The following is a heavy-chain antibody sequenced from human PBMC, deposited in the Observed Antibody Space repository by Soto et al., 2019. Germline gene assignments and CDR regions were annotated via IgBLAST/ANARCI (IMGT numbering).Heavy chain of an antibody. CDR1: GGTFSSYA. CDR2: IIPIFGTA. V-gene: IGHV1-69*13. CDR3: ARDSFGDKLENFDWFPRGTMDV. J-gene: IGHJ6*02. Sequence: SVKVSCKASGGTFSSYAISCVRQAPGQGLEWMGGIIPIFGTANYAQKFQGRVTITADESTSTAYMELSSLRSEDTAVYYCARDSFGDKLENFDWFPRGTMDVWGQGTTVTVSS. D-gene: IGHD3-9*01.